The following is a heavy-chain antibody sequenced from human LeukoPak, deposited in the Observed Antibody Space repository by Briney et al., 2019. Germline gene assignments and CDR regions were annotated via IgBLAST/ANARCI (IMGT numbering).Heavy chain of an antibody. D-gene: IGHD3-22*01. Sequence: SETLSLTCTVSGGSISSSSYYWSWIRQPPGKGLEWIGEINHSGSTNYNPSLKSRVTISVDTSKNQFSLKLSSVTAADTAVFYCARSHYYDSSGSHNNWFDPWGQGTLVTVSS. J-gene: IGHJ5*02. CDR3: ARSHYYDSSGSHNNWFDP. CDR1: GGSISSSSYY. CDR2: INHSGST. V-gene: IGHV4-39*07.